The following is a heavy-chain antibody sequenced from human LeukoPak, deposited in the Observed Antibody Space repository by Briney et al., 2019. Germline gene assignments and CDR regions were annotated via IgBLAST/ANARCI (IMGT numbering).Heavy chain of an antibody. J-gene: IGHJ4*02. Sequence: SVKVSCKASGGTFSSYAISWVRQAPGQGLEWMGGIIPIFGTANYAQKFQGRVTITADESTSTAYMELSSLRSEDTAVYYCARGVVPYSSSSSLDYWGQGTLVTVSS. D-gene: IGHD6-6*01. V-gene: IGHV1-69*13. CDR1: GGTFSSYA. CDR3: ARGVVPYSSSSSLDY. CDR2: IIPIFGTA.